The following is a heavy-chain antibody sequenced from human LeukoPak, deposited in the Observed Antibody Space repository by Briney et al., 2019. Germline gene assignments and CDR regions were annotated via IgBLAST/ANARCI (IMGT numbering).Heavy chain of an antibody. V-gene: IGHV3-7*01. CDR1: GFTFSSYW. D-gene: IGHD2-15*01. CDR3: ARDSHIVVVVAATLPDYYYGMDV. Sequence: PGGSLRLSCAASGFTFSSYWMSWVRQVPGKGLEWVANIKQDGSEKYYVDSVKGRFTISRDNAKNSLYLQMNSLRAEDTAVYYCARDSHIVVVVAATLPDYYYGMDVWGQGTTVTVSS. CDR2: IKQDGSEK. J-gene: IGHJ6*02.